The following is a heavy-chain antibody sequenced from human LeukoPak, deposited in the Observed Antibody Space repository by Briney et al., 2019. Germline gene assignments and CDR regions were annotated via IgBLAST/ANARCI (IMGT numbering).Heavy chain of an antibody. CDR1: GGSFSGYY. J-gene: IGHJ5*02. CDR2: INHSGGT. CDR3: ARGLGRFDP. Sequence: PSETLSLTCAVYGGSFSGYYWSWIRQPPGKGLEWIGEINHSGGTNYNPSLKSRVTISVDTSKNQFSLKLSSVTAADTAVYYCARGLGRFDPWGQGTLVTVSS. V-gene: IGHV4-34*01.